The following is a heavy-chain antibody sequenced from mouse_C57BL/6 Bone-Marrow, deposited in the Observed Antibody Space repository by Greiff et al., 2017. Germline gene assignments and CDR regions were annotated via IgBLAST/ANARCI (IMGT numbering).Heavy chain of an antibody. Sequence: QVQLQQSGAELARPGASVKLSCKASGYTFTSYGISWVKQRTGQGLEWIGEIYPRSGNTYYNEKFKGKATLTAEQSSSTAYMELRSLTSEDSAVYFCARSLTGTGAYWGQGTLVTVSA. CDR1: GYTFTSYG. V-gene: IGHV1-81*01. CDR2: IYPRSGNT. CDR3: ARSLTGTGAY. J-gene: IGHJ3*01. D-gene: IGHD4-1*01.